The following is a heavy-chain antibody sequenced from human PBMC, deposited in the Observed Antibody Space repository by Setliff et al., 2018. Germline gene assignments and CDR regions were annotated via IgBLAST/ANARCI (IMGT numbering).Heavy chain of an antibody. D-gene: IGHD3-22*01. J-gene: IGHJ4*02. CDR2: VNPYNGDT. CDR3: ARGQGPRTVVAIPFDH. CDR1: GYTFTSYG. Sequence: GASVKVSCKSSGYTFTSYGVSWVRQAPGQGLEWMGWVNPYNGDTKNAQKFQGRVAMTTDTSTSTAYMELRSLRSDDTAVYYCARGQGPRTVVAIPFDHWGQGTLVTVSS. V-gene: IGHV1-18*01.